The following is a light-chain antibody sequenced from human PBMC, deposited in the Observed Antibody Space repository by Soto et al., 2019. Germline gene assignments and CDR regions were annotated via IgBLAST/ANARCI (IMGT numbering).Light chain of an antibody. CDR2: GAS. CDR3: QQYNNWPPLT. Sequence: EIVMTQSPATLSVSAGERVTLSCRASQSVSSNLAWYQQKPGQAPRLLIYGASTRATGIPARFSGSGSGTAFTPTIISLQSEDVAVYYCQQYNNWPPLTFGGGTKVEIK. CDR1: QSVSSN. V-gene: IGKV3D-15*01. J-gene: IGKJ4*01.